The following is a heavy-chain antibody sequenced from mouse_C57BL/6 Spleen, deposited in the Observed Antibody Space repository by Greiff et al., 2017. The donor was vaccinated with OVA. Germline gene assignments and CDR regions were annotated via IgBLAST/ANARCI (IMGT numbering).Heavy chain of an antibody. D-gene: IGHD1-1*01. Sequence: VQLQQSGPELVKPGASVKISCKASGYTFTDYYMNWVKQSHGKSLEWIGDINPNNGGTSYNQKFKGKATLTVDKSSSTAYMELRSLTSEDSAVYCCARSGEGITDYWGQGTTLTVSS. CDR2: INPNNGGT. CDR3: ARSGEGITDY. V-gene: IGHV1-26*01. J-gene: IGHJ2*01. CDR1: GYTFTDYY.